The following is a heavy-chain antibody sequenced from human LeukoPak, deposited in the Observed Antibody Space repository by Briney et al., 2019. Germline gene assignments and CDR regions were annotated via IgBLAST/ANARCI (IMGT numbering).Heavy chain of an antibody. D-gene: IGHD6-19*01. CDR2: IYSGGST. J-gene: IGHJ4*02. V-gene: IGHV3-66*01. CDR3: ARGFDNLGSGWYSY. CDR1: GFPFNIYA. Sequence: GGSLRLSCATSGFPFNIYAMKWVRQAPGKGLEWVSVIYSGGSTYYADSVKGRFTISRHNAKNSLYLQMNSLRAEDTALYYCARGFDNLGSGWYSYWGQGTLVTVSS.